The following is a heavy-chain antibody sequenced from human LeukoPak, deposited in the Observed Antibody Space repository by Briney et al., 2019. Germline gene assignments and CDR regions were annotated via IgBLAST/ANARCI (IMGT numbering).Heavy chain of an antibody. D-gene: IGHD3-22*01. Sequence: RWASVKVSCKASGYTFTSYYMHWVRQAPGQGLEWMGIINPSGGSTSYAQKFQGRVTITADESTSTAHMELSSLRSEDTAVYYCASQYYYDSSGQGYYYGMDVWGQGTTVTVSS. CDR2: INPSGGST. J-gene: IGHJ6*02. CDR3: ASQYYYDSSGQGYYYGMDV. V-gene: IGHV1-46*01. CDR1: GYTFTSYY.